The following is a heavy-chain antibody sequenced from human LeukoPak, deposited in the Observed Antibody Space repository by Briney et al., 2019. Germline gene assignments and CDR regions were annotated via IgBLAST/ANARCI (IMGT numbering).Heavy chain of an antibody. Sequence: PGGSLRLSCAASGFTFTNYWMTWVRQAPGKGLEWVANIKQDGSEKYYVDSVEGRFTISRDNAKNSLFLQMTSLRAEDTAVYYCARLPDGDYFDYWGQGTLVTVSS. CDR1: GFTFTNYW. D-gene: IGHD5-24*01. CDR3: ARLPDGDYFDY. J-gene: IGHJ4*02. V-gene: IGHV3-7*05. CDR2: IKQDGSEK.